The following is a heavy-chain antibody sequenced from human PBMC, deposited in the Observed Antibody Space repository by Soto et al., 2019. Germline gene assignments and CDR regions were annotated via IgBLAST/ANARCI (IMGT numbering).Heavy chain of an antibody. Sequence: PSQTLSLTCAISGDSVSSNSAAWNWIRQSPSRGLEWLGRTYYRSKWYNDYAVSVKSRITINPDTSKNQFSLQLNSVTPEDTAVFLWARGERSRKGGHYGMDVWGQGTTVTVSS. CDR3: ARGERSRKGGHYGMDV. V-gene: IGHV6-1*01. J-gene: IGHJ6*02. CDR1: GDSVSSNSAA. CDR2: TYYRSKWYN. D-gene: IGHD1-1*01.